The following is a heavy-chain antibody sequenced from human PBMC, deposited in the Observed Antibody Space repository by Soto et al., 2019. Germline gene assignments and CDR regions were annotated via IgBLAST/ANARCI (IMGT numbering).Heavy chain of an antibody. CDR2: IFYTGST. J-gene: IGHJ5*02. D-gene: IGHD2-8*02. CDR3: ASVTRYCSGGGCNPNWFDP. CDR1: GGSNSSGDYY. Sequence: SATLSLTCTVSGGSNSSGDYYWSWIRQPPGKGLEWIGCIFYTGSTYYNPSLKSRITISVHTSKSQFSLKLTSVTAADTAVYFCASVTRYCSGGGCNPNWFDPWGQGTLVTVSS. V-gene: IGHV4-30-4*01.